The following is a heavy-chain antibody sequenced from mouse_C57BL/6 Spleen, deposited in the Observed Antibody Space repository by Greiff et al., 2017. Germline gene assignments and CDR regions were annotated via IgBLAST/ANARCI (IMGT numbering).Heavy chain of an antibody. CDR1: GYTFTSYT. Sequence: QVQLQQSGAELARPGASVKMSCKASGYTFTSYTMHWVKQRPGQGLEWIGYIYPSSGYTKYNQKFKDKATLTADTSSSTAYMQLSSLTSEDSAVYYCAGGEDYAFAYWGQGTLVTVSA. J-gene: IGHJ3*01. CDR3: AGGEDYAFAY. V-gene: IGHV1-4*01. D-gene: IGHD2-4*01. CDR2: IYPSSGYT.